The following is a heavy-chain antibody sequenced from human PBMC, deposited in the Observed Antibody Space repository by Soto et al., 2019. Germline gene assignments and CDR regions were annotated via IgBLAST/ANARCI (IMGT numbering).Heavy chain of an antibody. CDR3: AGLMIAFGGVFDY. Sequence: EGQLLESGGGLVPAGGSLRLSCAASGFTFNTYDMSWVRQAPGKGPEWVSDISGSGRKTNYADSVKGRFTISRDNSKNTLYLQMSSLRADDTALYYCAGLMIAFGGVFDYWGPGTLVTVSS. V-gene: IGHV3-23*01. CDR2: ISGSGRKT. D-gene: IGHD3-16*01. J-gene: IGHJ4*02. CDR1: GFTFNTYD.